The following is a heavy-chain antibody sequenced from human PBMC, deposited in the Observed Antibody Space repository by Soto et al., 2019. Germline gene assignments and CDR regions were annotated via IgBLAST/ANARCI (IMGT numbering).Heavy chain of an antibody. D-gene: IGHD2-15*01. CDR3: AKDALYAAATPYYFDY. V-gene: IGHV3-23*01. CDR1: GFTFSNYA. Sequence: PGGSLRLSCSASGFTFSNYAMSWVRQAPGKGLEWVSVVSGSVSRTDFAASVKGRFTISRDNSKNTMYLQMNSLRAEDTAVYYCAKDALYAAATPYYFDYWGQGTLVTVSS. J-gene: IGHJ4*02. CDR2: VSGSVSRT.